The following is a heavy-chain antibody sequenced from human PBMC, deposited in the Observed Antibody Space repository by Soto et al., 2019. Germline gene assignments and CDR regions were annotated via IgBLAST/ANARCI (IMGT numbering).Heavy chain of an antibody. CDR3: ARDIEMATIGAFDI. V-gene: IGHV1-18*04. D-gene: IGHD5-12*01. J-gene: IGHJ3*02. CDR2: ISAYNGNT. Sequence: SVNGSWEASVYTLTSYGISWVRQAPGQGLEWMGWISAYNGNTNYAQKLQGRVTMTTDTSTSTAYMELRSLRSDDTAVYYCARDIEMATIGAFDIWGQGPMVTVSS. CDR1: VYTLTSYG.